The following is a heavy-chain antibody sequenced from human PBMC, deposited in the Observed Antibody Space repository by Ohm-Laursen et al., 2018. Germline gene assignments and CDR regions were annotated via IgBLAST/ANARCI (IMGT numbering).Heavy chain of an antibody. D-gene: IGHD3-22*01. Sequence: SVKVSCKASGGTFSSYAISWVRQAPGQGLEWMGGINPIFGTANYAQKFQGRVTITADESTSTAYMELSSLRSEDTAVYYCARRNYDSSGYYQYYYGMDVWGQGTTVTVSS. J-gene: IGHJ6*02. V-gene: IGHV1-69*13. CDR3: ARRNYDSSGYYQYYYGMDV. CDR1: GGTFSSYA. CDR2: INPIFGTA.